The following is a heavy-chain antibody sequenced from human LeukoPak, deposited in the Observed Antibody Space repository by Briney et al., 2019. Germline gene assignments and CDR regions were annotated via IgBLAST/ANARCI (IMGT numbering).Heavy chain of an antibody. Sequence: GGSLRLSCAASGFTFSTYEMNWVRQAPGKGLERVSYISSSGSIIYYADSVKGRFTISRDNAKNSLFLQMNSLRAEDTAVYYCARVGTGSYFYYGMDVWGQGTTVTVSS. CDR3: ARVGTGSYFYYGMDV. D-gene: IGHD3/OR15-3a*01. CDR2: ISSSGSII. CDR1: GFTFSTYE. J-gene: IGHJ6*02. V-gene: IGHV3-48*03.